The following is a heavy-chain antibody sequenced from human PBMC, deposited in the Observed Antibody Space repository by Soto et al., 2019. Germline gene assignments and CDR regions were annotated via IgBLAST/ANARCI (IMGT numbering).Heavy chain of an antibody. D-gene: IGHD4-17*01. CDR3: TRERTYGDYYYYGMDV. Sequence: PVGSLRLSCTASGFTFGDYAMSWFRQAPGKGLEWVGFIRSKAYGGTTEYAASVKGRFTISRDDSKSIAYLQMNSLKTEDTAVYYCTRERTYGDYYYYGMDVWGQGTTVTVSS. CDR2: IRSKAYGGTT. J-gene: IGHJ6*02. V-gene: IGHV3-49*03. CDR1: GFTFGDYA.